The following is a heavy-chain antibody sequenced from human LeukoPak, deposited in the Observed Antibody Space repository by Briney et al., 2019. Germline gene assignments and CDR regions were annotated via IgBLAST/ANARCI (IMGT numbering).Heavy chain of an antibody. CDR2: ISAYNGNT. CDR1: GYTFTSYG. J-gene: IGHJ6*04. CDR3: AREWKVRGVIMSPSFGMDV. V-gene: IGHV1-18*04. D-gene: IGHD3-10*01. Sequence: ASVKVSCKASGYTFTSYGISWVRQAPGQGLEWMGWISAYNGNTNYAQKLQGRVTMTTDTSTSTAYMELRSLRSDDTAVYYCAREWKVRGVIMSPSFGMDVWGKGTTVTVSS.